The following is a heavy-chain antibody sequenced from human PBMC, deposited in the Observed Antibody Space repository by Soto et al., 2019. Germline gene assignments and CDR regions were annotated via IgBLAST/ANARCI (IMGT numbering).Heavy chain of an antibody. CDR1: GGTFSSYA. J-gene: IGHJ4*02. V-gene: IGHV1-69*13. CDR3: ASSAGYSSSWYAFDY. CDR2: IIPIFGTA. D-gene: IGHD6-13*01. Sequence: ASVKVSCKASGGTFSSYAISWVRQAPGQGLEWMGGIIPIFGTANYAQKFQGRVTITADESTSTAYMELSSLRSEDTAVYYCASSAGYSSSWYAFDYWGQGTLVTVSS.